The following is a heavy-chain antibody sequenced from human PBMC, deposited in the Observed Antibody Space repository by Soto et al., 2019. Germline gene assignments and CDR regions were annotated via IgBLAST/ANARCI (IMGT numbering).Heavy chain of an antibody. J-gene: IGHJ3*02. V-gene: IGHV3-33*01. D-gene: IGHD4-17*01. CDR2: IWYDGSNK. CDR3: ARPSTTVVTPAAFDI. CDR1: GFTFSSYG. Sequence: GGSLRLSCAASGFTFSSYGMHWVRQAPGKGLEWVAVIWYDGSNKYYADSVKGRFTISRDNSKNTLYLQMNSLRAEDTAVYYCARPSTTVVTPAAFDIWGQGIMVTVSS.